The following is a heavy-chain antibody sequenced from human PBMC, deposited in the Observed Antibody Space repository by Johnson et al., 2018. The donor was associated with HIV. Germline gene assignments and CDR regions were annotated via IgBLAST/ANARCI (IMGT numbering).Heavy chain of an antibody. CDR1: GLNFSDYS. V-gene: IGHV3-30-3*01. CDR2: ISFDGSSK. J-gene: IGHJ3*01. D-gene: IGHD3/OR15-3a*01. CDR3: ARGRISVQEVDLRGGGFDG. Sequence: QVQLVESGGGVVQPGTSMRLSCAASGLNFSDYSMHWVRQAPGKGLEWMAIISFDGSSKYYADSVKGRFTISRYNSNNTLYLQMNYLRLEDTAVYLCARGRISVQEVDLRGGGFDGWGQGTKVTVSS.